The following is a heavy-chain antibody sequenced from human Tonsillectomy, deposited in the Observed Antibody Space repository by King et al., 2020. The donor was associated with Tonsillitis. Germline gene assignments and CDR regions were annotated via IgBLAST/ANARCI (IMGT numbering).Heavy chain of an antibody. D-gene: IGHD5-18*01. CDR3: TACRIQPLHVTYYYYLDV. V-gene: IGHV3-15*01. CDR1: GFTFINAW. J-gene: IGHJ6*03. Sequence: CAASGFTFINAWMSWVRQAPGKGLEWVGRIKSKIDGGTTDYAAPVQGRFTISRDDSKNTLYLQIKSLKTEDTAVYYCTACRIQPLHVTYYYYLDVWGKGTTVTVSS. CDR2: IKSKIDGGTT.